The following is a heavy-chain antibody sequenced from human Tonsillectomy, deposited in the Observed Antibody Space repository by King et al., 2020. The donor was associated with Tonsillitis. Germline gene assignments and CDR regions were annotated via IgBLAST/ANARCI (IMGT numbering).Heavy chain of an antibody. CDR2: ISYDGSNK. CDR3: ARDKYYSNKRVGAFDI. CDR1: GFTFSSYG. J-gene: IGHJ3*02. V-gene: IGHV3-30*03. Sequence: QVQLVESGGGVVQPGRSLRLSCAASGFTFSSYGMHWVRQAPGKGLEWVAVISYDGSNKYYADSVKGRFTISRDNSKNTLYLQMNSLRAEDTAVYYCARDKYYSNKRVGAFDIGGQGTMVTVSS. D-gene: IGHD4-11*01.